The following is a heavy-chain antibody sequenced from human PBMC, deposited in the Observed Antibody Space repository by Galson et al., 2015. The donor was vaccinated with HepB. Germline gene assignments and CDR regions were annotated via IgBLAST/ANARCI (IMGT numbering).Heavy chain of an antibody. Sequence: SVKVSCKASGYSFSNYGITWVRQVSGQGLEWMGWISAKKGNTNYAQKFQDRVVMTTDTSTSTAFMELRNLRSDDTAVYYCVRGHMTGPWGDYWGPGTPVTVSS. CDR1: GYSFSNYG. V-gene: IGHV1-18*01. D-gene: IGHD3-9*01. J-gene: IGHJ4*02. CDR2: ISAKKGNT. CDR3: VRGHMTGPWGDY.